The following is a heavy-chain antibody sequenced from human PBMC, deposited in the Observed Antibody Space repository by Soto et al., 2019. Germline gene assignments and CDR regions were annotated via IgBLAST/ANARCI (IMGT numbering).Heavy chain of an antibody. Sequence: PGESLKISFQGTGYRFSSSLICWVRQKPVKGLEWLGNVYPSDSDVRYSPAFEGQVTISADNSINTAYLQFLNLKASDTAIYYCTKGANSPFDSWGQRIRVAVSS. V-gene: IGHV5-51*01. CDR1: GYRFSSSL. CDR2: VYPSDSDV. D-gene: IGHD3-16*01. J-gene: IGHJ4*02. CDR3: TKGANSPFDS.